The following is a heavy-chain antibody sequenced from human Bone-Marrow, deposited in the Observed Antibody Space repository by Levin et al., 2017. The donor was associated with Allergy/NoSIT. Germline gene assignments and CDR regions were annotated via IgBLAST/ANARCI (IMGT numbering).Heavy chain of an antibody. Sequence: AGGSLRLSCAASGFTFSDFAMHWVRQAPGKGLEWVAVISYDGTNKYYADSVKGRFTISRDNSNNTLYLQMNSLRVEDTAMFYCARGFLPGSGNYGILTWFDPWGQGTLVTVSS. CDR2: ISYDGTNK. J-gene: IGHJ5*02. CDR1: GFTFSDFA. CDR3: ARGFLPGSGNYGILTWFDP. V-gene: IGHV3-30-3*01. D-gene: IGHD3-10*01.